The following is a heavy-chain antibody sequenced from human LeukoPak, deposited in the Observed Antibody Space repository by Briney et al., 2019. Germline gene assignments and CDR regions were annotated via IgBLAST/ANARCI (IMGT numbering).Heavy chain of an antibody. CDR2: FYYDGST. V-gene: IGHV4-59*11. CDR1: GASISQHY. CDR3: TRGITGHYRSMGGFAFDI. D-gene: IGHD2-8*02. J-gene: IGHJ3*02. Sequence: PSETLSLTCTVSGASISQHYWSWIRQPPGKGLEYIGYFYYDGSTNYTSSVRSRVTILVDTSKNQLTLNLRSVTAADTAKYYCTRGITGHYRSMGGFAFDIWGQGTVAAVSS.